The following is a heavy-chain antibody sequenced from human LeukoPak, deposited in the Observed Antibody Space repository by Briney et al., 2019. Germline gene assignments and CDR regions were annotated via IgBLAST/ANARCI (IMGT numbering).Heavy chain of an antibody. CDR2: IGPSGGTT. J-gene: IGHJ4*02. Sequence: VSVRLSCAASGFTFSSYAVNWVRQAPGKGLEWVSVIGPSGGTTYYADSVKGRVTISRDNSKDTLYLQTDSLRVEDTAVYYCARESGGGTRLIDYWGQGTPVTVS. V-gene: IGHV3-23*01. D-gene: IGHD2-15*01. CDR1: GFTFSSYA. CDR3: ARESGGGTRLIDY.